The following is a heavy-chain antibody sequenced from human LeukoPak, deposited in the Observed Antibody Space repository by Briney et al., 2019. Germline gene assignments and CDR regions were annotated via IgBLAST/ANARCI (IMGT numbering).Heavy chain of an antibody. CDR3: ARNSIYDFWSGTSETYYYYYYMDV. J-gene: IGHJ6*03. D-gene: IGHD3-3*01. Sequence: SETLSLTCTVSGGSISSYYWSWIRQPPGKGLEWIGYIYTSGSTNYNPSLKSRVTISVDTSKNQFSLKLSSVTAADTAVYYCARNSIYDFWSGTSETYYYYYYMDVWGKGTTVTVSS. CDR1: GGSISSYY. CDR2: IYTSGST. V-gene: IGHV4-4*09.